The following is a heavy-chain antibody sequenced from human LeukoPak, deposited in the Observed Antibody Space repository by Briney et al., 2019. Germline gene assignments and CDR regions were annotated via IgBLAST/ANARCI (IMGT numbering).Heavy chain of an antibody. CDR3: ARGLDY. CDR2: IYYSGNT. V-gene: IGHV4-4*02. J-gene: IGHJ4*02. Sequence: SGTLSLTCAVSSDSISSTNWWSWVRQPPGKGLEWIGEIYYSGNTNYNPSLKSRVTISVDKSKNQFSLKLNSVTAADTALYFCARGLDYWGQGTLVTVSS. CDR1: SDSISSTNW.